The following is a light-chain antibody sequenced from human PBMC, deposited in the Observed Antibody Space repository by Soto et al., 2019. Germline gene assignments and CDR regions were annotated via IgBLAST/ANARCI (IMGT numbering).Light chain of an antibody. CDR2: DVS. V-gene: IGLV2-14*01. CDR3: SSYTSSSTQV. Sequence: QSALTQPASVSGSPGQSITISCTGTSSDVGGYNYVSWYQQHPGKAPKLMIYDVSNRPSGVSNRFSGSKSGNTASLTTSGLQAEDEADYYCSSYTSSSTQVFGGGTKVTVL. CDR1: SSDVGGYNY. J-gene: IGLJ2*01.